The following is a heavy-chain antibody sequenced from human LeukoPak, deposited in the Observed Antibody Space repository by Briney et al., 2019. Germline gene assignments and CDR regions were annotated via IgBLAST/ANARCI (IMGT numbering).Heavy chain of an antibody. J-gene: IGHJ4*02. CDR3: ARAEYCGGDCYYRGDQNAFDY. CDR2: ISSSGSTI. V-gene: IGHV3-11*01. CDR1: GFTFSDYY. D-gene: IGHD2-21*02. Sequence: GGSLRLSCAASGFTFSDYYMSWIRQAPGKGLEWVSYISSSGSTIYYADSVKGRFTISRDNAKNSLYLQMNSLRAEDTAVYYCARAEYCGGDCYYRGDQNAFDYWGQGTLVTVSS.